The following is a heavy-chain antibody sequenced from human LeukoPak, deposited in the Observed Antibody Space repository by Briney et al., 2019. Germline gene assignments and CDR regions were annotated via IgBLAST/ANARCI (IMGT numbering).Heavy chain of an antibody. CDR2: INPSGGST. J-gene: IGHJ3*02. CDR3: ARDFLYDSSGYYYPSRGAFDI. D-gene: IGHD3-22*01. V-gene: IGHV1-46*01. CDR1: GGTFSSYA. Sequence: ASVKVSCKASGGTFSSYAISWVRQAPGQGLEWMGIINPSGGSTSYAQKFQGRVTMTRDMSTSTVYMELSSLRSEDTAVYYCARDFLYDSSGYYYPSRGAFDIWGQGTMVTVSS.